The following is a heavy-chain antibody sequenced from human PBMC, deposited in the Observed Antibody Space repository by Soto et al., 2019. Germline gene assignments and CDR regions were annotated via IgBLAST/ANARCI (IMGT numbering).Heavy chain of an antibody. V-gene: IGHV3-53*04. CDR1: GFSVSSNY. CDR3: ARSPLSYGSKVAFDI. J-gene: IGHJ3*02. Sequence: GSLRLSCAASGFSVSSNYMSWVRQAPGKGLEWVSVIYSGGSTYYADSVKGRFTISRHNSKNTLYLQMNSLRAEDTAVYYCARSPLSYGSKVAFDIWGQGTMVTVSS. D-gene: IGHD5-18*01. CDR2: IYSGGST.